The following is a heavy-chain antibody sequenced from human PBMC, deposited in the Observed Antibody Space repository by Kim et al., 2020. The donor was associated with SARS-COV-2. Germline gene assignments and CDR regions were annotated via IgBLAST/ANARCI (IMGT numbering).Heavy chain of an antibody. D-gene: IGHD5-12*01. CDR2: DT. CDR3: ARRYDYRFDY. Sequence: DTRYSPAFQGQGTISADKSISTAYLQWSSLKASDTAMYYCARRYDYRFDYWGQGTLVTVSS. J-gene: IGHJ4*02. V-gene: IGHV5-51*01.